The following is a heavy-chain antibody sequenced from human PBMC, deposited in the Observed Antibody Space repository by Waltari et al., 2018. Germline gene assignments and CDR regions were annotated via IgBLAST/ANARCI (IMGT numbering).Heavy chain of an antibody. CDR1: GGSFSGYY. D-gene: IGHD3-22*01. V-gene: IGHV4-34*01. Sequence: QVQLQQWGAGLLKPSETLSLTCAVYGGSFSGYYWSWIRQPPGQGLEWIGEINHSGSTNYNPSLKSRVTISVDTSKNQFSLKLSSVTAADTAVYYCARDRPIVVVITTDDWFDPWGQGTLVTVSS. CDR2: INHSGST. J-gene: IGHJ5*02. CDR3: ARDRPIVVVITTDDWFDP.